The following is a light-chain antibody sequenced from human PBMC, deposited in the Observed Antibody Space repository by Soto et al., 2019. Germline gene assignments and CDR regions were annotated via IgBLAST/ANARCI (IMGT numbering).Light chain of an antibody. V-gene: IGLV2-14*01. J-gene: IGLJ1*01. CDR1: SSDVGGYNY. CDR2: EVS. CDR3: SSDTSSGYV. Sequence: QSALTQPASVSGSPGQSITISCTGTSSDVGGYNYVSSYQQHPGKAPKLMIYEVSNRPSGVSNRFSGSKSGNTASLTISGLQAEDEADYYCSSDTSSGYVFGTGTKLTVL.